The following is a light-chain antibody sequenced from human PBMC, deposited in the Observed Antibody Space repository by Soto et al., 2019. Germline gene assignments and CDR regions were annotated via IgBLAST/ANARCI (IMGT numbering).Light chain of an antibody. CDR3: QQSHSTPWT. CDR1: QTITTY. Sequence: DIQLPQSPSSLSASVGARVTITCRASQTITTYLNWYQQKPGKAPQLLIYGASTLQSGVPSRFIGSGSGTDFTLTISSLQPEDFATYHCQQSHSTPWTFGQGTKVEIK. J-gene: IGKJ1*01. CDR2: GAS. V-gene: IGKV1-39*01.